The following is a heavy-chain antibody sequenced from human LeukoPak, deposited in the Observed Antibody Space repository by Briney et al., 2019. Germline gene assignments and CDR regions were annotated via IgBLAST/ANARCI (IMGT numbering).Heavy chain of an antibody. CDR3: AREPDYQDAFDI. V-gene: IGHV4-34*01. D-gene: IGHD4-11*01. Sequence: PSETLSLTCAVYGGSFSGYYWSWIRQPPGKELEWIGEINHSGSTNYNPSLKSRVTISVDTSKNQFSLKLSSVTAADTAVYYCAREPDYQDAFDIWGQGTMVTVSS. CDR2: INHSGST. CDR1: GGSFSGYY. J-gene: IGHJ3*02.